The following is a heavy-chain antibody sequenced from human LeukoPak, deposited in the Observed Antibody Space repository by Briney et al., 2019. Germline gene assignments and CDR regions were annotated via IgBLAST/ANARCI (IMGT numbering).Heavy chain of an antibody. V-gene: IGHV3-7*01. CDR3: AKDLVLPTRPLYYYDSSGYSPLDY. CDR1: GFTFSSYW. D-gene: IGHD3-22*01. J-gene: IGHJ4*02. CDR2: IKQDGGEK. Sequence: GGSLRLSCAASGFTFSSYWMSWVRQAPGRGLEWVANIKQDGGEKYYVDSVKGRFTISRDNSKNTLYLQMNSLRAEDTAVYYCAKDLVLPTRPLYYYDSSGYSPLDYWGQGTLVTVSS.